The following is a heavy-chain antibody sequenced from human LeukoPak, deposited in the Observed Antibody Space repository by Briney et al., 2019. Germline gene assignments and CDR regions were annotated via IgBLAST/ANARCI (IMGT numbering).Heavy chain of an antibody. CDR1: GGTFSSYA. J-gene: IGHJ5*02. CDR3: ARHQMYYYDSSGYEAWFDP. D-gene: IGHD3-22*01. V-gene: IGHV1-69*04. CDR2: IIPILGIA. Sequence: SVTVSCKASGGTFSSYAISWVRQAPGQGLEWMGRIIPILGIANYAQKFQGRVTITADKSTSTAYMELSSLRSEDTAVYYCARHQMYYYDSSGYEAWFDPWGQGTLVTVSS.